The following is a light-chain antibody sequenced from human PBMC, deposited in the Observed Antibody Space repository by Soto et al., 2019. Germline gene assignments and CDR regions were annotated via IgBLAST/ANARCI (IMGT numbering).Light chain of an antibody. CDR3: SSYSRSINYV. Sequence: QSVLTQPPSASGTPGQRVTITCSGSSSNIGSNTVGWYQHLPGTAPKLLIHSNNQRPSGVPDRVSGSKSGTSASLAISGLQSEDEAEYFCSSYSRSINYVFGTGTKVTVL. CDR2: SNN. V-gene: IGLV1-44*01. J-gene: IGLJ1*01. CDR1: SSNIGSNT.